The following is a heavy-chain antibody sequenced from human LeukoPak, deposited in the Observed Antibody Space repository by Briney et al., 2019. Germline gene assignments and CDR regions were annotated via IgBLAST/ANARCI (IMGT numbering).Heavy chain of an antibody. Sequence: SETLSLTCTVSGGSVSSSSYHWDWIRQPPGKGLEWIGEINHSGSTNYNASLKSRVTISVDTSKNQFSLKLSSVTAADTAVYYCAREEDCSGGICYLGNAFDIWGQGTMVTVSS. D-gene: IGHD2-15*01. CDR2: INHSGST. CDR1: GGSVSSSSYH. J-gene: IGHJ3*02. CDR3: AREEDCSGGICYLGNAFDI. V-gene: IGHV4-39*07.